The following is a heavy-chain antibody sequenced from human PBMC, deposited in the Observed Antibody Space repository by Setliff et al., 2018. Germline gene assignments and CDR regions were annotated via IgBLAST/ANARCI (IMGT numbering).Heavy chain of an antibody. D-gene: IGHD3-10*01. CDR2: ISGSGGST. CDR3: ARHVGIRGRGYNYYYYYMDV. CDR1: GFTFSAYG. V-gene: IGHV3-23*01. Sequence: PGGSLRLSCAASGFTFSAYGMSWVRQAPGKGLEWVSAISGSGGSTYYAGSMKGRFTISRDNARNTVYLQMNSLRAEDTAVYYCARHVGIRGRGYNYYYYYMDVWGKGTTVTVSS. J-gene: IGHJ6*03.